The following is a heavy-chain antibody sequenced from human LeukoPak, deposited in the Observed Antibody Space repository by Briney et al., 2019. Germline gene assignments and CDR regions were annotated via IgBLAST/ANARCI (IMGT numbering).Heavy chain of an antibody. V-gene: IGHV3-23*01. CDR3: AKDVIGAWDYYGSGSPDY. D-gene: IGHD3-10*01. J-gene: IGHJ4*02. CDR1: GFTFSSYA. Sequence: GGSLRLSCAASGFTFSSYAMSWVRQAPGKGLEWVSAISGSGGSTYYADSVKGRFTISRDNSKNTLYLQMNSLRAEDTAVYYCAKDVIGAWDYYGSGSPDYWGQGTLVTVSS. CDR2: ISGSGGST.